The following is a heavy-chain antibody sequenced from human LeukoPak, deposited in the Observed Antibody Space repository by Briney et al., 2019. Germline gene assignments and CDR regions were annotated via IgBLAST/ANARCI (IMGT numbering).Heavy chain of an antibody. CDR1: GFAFSFYA. CDR3: AKPISGGLAVTADWFDP. Sequence: GGSPRLSCAASGFAFSFYAMSWLRQPPGKGLEWVSTINANSGTTSYAASVRGRFTISRDNSKNTLYLQVNSLRADDTAVYYCAKPISGGLAVTADWFDPWGQGTLVVVSS. V-gene: IGHV3-23*01. J-gene: IGHJ5*01. D-gene: IGHD6-19*01. CDR2: INANSGTT.